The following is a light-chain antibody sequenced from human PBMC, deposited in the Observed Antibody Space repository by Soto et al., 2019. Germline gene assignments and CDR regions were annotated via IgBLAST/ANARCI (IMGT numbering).Light chain of an antibody. Sequence: QSALTQPASVSGSPGQSITISCAGTSSDVGGYTYVSWYQQHPGKAPKLMIYDVSNRPSGVSNRFSGSKSGNTASLTISGLQAEDEADYYCTSYTSSSTPQVFGGGTKRAVL. J-gene: IGLJ2*01. CDR2: DVS. CDR1: SSDVGGYTY. CDR3: TSYTSSSTPQV. V-gene: IGLV2-14*01.